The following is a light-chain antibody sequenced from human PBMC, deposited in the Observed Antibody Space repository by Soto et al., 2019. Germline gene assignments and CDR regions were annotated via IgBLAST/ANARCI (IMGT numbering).Light chain of an antibody. CDR2: GTI. J-gene: IGLJ3*02. V-gene: IGLV8-61*01. Sequence: QAVVTQEPSFSVSPGGTVTLTCGLTSGSVASSHYSSWYQQTPGQAPRTLIYGTITRSSGVPNRFSGSILGNRAALTITGAQADDESDYYCVLYMGSGIWVFGGGTKLTVL. CDR3: VLYMGSGIWV. CDR1: SGSVASSHY.